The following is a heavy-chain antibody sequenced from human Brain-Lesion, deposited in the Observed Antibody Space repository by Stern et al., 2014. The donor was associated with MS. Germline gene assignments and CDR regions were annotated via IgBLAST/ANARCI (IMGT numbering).Heavy chain of an antibody. V-gene: IGHV4-39*01. CDR3: ARRELDGGFDLRYNWFDP. J-gene: IGHJ5*02. CDR2: IHYSGST. CDR1: GGFISRSSYY. Sequence: VQLVESGPGLVKPSETLSLTCTVSGGFISRSSYYWAWIRQPPGKGLEWIGSIHYSGSTDYNPSPKNRVTILVDTSRNPVPPKLTSVTAADTAIYYCARRELDGGFDLRYNWFDPWGQGTLVTVSS. D-gene: IGHD5-12*01.